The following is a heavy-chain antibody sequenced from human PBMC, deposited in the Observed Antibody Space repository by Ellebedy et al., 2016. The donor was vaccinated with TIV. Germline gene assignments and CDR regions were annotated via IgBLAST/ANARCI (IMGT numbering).Heavy chain of an antibody. CDR1: GFTFSNYA. D-gene: IGHD6-13*01. J-gene: IGHJ4*02. V-gene: IGHV3-23*01. Sequence: GESLKISCAASGFTFSNYAMSWVRQAPGKGLEWISAISGSGESKYYTDSVKGRFSISRDNSKNTLYLQMNSLRVEDTAIYYCAKAPYSAGWYSGGDYWGQGTLVTVSS. CDR2: ISGSGESK. CDR3: AKAPYSAGWYSGGDY.